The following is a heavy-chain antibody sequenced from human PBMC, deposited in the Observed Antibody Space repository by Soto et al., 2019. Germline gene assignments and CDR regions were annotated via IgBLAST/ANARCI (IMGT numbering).Heavy chain of an antibody. CDR2: IYPGDSDT. Sequence: GASQKISCKGSGDSVSSYWIGWVRQMQGKGLEWMGIIYPGDSDTRYSPSFQGQVTISADKSISTAYLQWSSLKASDTAMYYCARTAAAGKYYYGMDVWGQGTTVTVSS. D-gene: IGHD6-13*01. CDR1: GDSVSSYW. V-gene: IGHV5-51*01. CDR3: ARTAAAGKYYYGMDV. J-gene: IGHJ6*02.